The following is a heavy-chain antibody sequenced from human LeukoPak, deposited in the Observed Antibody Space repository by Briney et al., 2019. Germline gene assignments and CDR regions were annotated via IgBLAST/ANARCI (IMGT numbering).Heavy chain of an antibody. CDR1: GGSISSYY. J-gene: IGHJ4*02. CDR2: IYYSGST. D-gene: IGHD5-18*01. V-gene: IGHV4-39*07. Sequence: PSETLSLTCTVSGGSISSYYWSWIRQPPGKGLEWIGSIYYSGSTYYNPSLKSRVTISVDTSKNQFSLQLSSVTAADTAVYYCAREGYSYGSYVDYWGQGTLVTVSS. CDR3: AREGYSYGSYVDY.